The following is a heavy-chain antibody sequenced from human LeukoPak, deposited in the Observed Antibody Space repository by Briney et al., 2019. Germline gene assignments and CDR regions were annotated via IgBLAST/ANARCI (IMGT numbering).Heavy chain of an antibody. CDR3: VRGDRNYDILTGYSKSWFDP. V-gene: IGHV1-8*03. D-gene: IGHD3-9*01. Sequence: GASVKVSCKASGGTFISYAISWVRQATGQGLEWVGWVNPYSGNTGYAQKFQGRVTITRNTAMSTAYMELGSLTSEDAAVYYCVRGDRNYDILTGYSKSWFDPWGQGTLVTVSS. J-gene: IGHJ5*02. CDR2: VNPYSGNT. CDR1: GGTFISYA.